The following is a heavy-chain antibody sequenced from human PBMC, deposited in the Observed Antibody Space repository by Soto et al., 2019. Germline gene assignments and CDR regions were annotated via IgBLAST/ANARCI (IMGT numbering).Heavy chain of an antibody. V-gene: IGHV4-59*08. CDR1: SGSISSYY. D-gene: IGHD3-3*01. J-gene: IGHJ6*02. CDR2: IYYSGST. CDR3: ARLLWRNYYGMDV. Sequence: SETLSLTCKVSSGSISSYYWSWIRQPPGQGLESIGYIYYSGSTYYNPSLKSRVTISVDTSKNQFSLKLSSVTAADTAVYYCARLLWRNYYGMDVWGQGTTVTVSS.